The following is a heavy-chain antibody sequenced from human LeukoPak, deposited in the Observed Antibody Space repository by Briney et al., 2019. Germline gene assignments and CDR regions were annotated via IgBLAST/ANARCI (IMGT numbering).Heavy chain of an antibody. D-gene: IGHD6-13*01. Sequence: SETLSLTCIVSGDSINNYFWTWVRQPPGKGLEWIGYIYYSGSTNYNPSLKSRVTISVDTSKNQFSLKLSSVTAADTAVYYCARILPTGYSSSWYNWYFDLWGRGTLVTVSS. J-gene: IGHJ2*01. V-gene: IGHV4-59*01. CDR1: GDSINNYF. CDR2: IYYSGST. CDR3: ARILPTGYSSSWYNWYFDL.